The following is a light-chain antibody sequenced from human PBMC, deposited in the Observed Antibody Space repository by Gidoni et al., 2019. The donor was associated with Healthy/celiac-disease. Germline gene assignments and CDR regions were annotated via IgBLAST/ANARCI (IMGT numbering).Light chain of an antibody. CDR2: DAT. V-gene: IGKV1-33*01. CDR1: QDIFNY. CDR3: QQYDNLPLFT. J-gene: IGKJ3*01. Sequence: DIQMTQSPSSLSASVGDRVTITCQASQDIFNYLNCYQQKPGKAPKLLIYDATNLETGVPSRFSGSGSGTDFTFTISSLQPEDTATYYCQQYDNLPLFTFGPGTKVDIK.